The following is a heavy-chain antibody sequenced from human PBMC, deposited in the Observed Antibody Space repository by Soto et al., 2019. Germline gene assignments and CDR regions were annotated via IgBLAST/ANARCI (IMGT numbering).Heavy chain of an antibody. D-gene: IGHD2-15*01. CDR3: ARGCSGGRCPPYY. CDR1: GFTFSSYA. J-gene: IGHJ4*02. CDR2: ISYDGSNK. Sequence: QVQLVESGGGVVQPGRSLRLSCAASGFTFSSYAMHWVRQAPGKGLEWVAVISYDGSNKYYADSVKGRFTISRDNSKNTLYLQMNSLRAEDTAVYYCARGCSGGRCPPYYWGQGTLVTVSS. V-gene: IGHV3-30-3*01.